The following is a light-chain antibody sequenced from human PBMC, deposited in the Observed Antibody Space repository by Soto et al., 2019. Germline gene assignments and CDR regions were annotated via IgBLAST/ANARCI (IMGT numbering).Light chain of an antibody. CDR2: SNN. J-gene: IGLJ2*01. Sequence: QSVLTQPASASGTPGQRVFISCSGSSSNIGGTNYAYWYQQLPGAAPKLLMHSNNLRPSGVPERISGSKSGTSASLAIRGLRSEDEAVYYCASWDDRLGAVIFGGGTKVTVL. V-gene: IGLV1-47*02. CDR1: SSNIGGTNY. CDR3: ASWDDRLGAVI.